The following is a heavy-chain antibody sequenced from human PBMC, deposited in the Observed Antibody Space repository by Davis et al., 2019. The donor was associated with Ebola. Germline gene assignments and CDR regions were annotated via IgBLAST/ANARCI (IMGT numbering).Heavy chain of an antibody. CDR2: IYYSGST. D-gene: IGHD3-16*01. CDR1: GGSISSYY. J-gene: IGHJ5*02. CDR3: ARLLYGDRRGSWFDP. V-gene: IGHV4-59*01. Sequence: PGGSLRLSCTVSGGSISSYYWSWIRQPPGKGLEWIGYIYYSGSTNYNPSLKSRVTISVDTSKNQFSLKLSSVTAADTAVYYCARLLYGDRRGSWFDPWGQGTLVTVSS.